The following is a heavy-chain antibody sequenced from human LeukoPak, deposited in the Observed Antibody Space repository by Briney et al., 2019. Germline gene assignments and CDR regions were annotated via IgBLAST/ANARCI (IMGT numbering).Heavy chain of an antibody. V-gene: IGHV4-59*08. CDR1: GGSISSYY. Sequence: PSETLSLTCSVSGGSISSYYWSWIRQPPGKGLEWIGYIYYSGSTNYNPSLKSRVTISLDTSKSQFSLKLSSVTAADTAVYYCARHDGDFHVNWFDPWGQGTLVTVSS. CDR3: ARHDGDFHVNWFDP. D-gene: IGHD4-17*01. J-gene: IGHJ5*02. CDR2: IYYSGST.